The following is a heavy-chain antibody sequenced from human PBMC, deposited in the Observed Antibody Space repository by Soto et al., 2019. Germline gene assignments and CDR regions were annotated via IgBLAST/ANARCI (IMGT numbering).Heavy chain of an antibody. V-gene: IGHV4-39*01. Sequence: SETLSLTCTVSGGSISSSSYYWGWIRQPPGKGLEWIGSIYYSGSTYYNPSLKSRVTISVDTSKNQFSLKLSSVTAADTAVYYCARVEVDIVVVPAAMGLWGQGTMVTVSS. CDR3: ARVEVDIVVVPAAMGL. CDR2: IYYSGST. J-gene: IGHJ3*01. D-gene: IGHD2-2*01. CDR1: GGSISSSSYY.